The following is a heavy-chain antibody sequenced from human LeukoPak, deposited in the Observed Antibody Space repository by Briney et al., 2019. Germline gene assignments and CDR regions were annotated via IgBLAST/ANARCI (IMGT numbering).Heavy chain of an antibody. V-gene: IGHV4-34*01. CDR2: INHSGST. J-gene: IGHJ4*02. CDR1: GYSISSGYY. Sequence: SETLSLTCAVSGYSISSGYYWSWIRQPPGKGLEWIGEINHSGSTNYNPSLKSRVTISVDTSKNQFSLKLSSVTAADTAVYYCARAHCSSTSCYTSPYYFDYWGQGTLVTVSS. D-gene: IGHD2-2*02. CDR3: ARAHCSSTSCYTSPYYFDY.